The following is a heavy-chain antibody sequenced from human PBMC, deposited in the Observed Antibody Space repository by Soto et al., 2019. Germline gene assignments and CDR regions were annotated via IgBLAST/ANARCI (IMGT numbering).Heavy chain of an antibody. V-gene: IGHV3-30-3*01. D-gene: IGHD6-13*01. CDR3: ARDFITYYSSTLEIPDPEPPGVYGMDV. CDR1: GFTFSSYA. J-gene: IGHJ6*02. Sequence: QVQLVESGGGVVQPGRSLRLSCAASGFTFSSYAMHWVRQAPGKGLEWVAVISYDGSNKYYADSVKGRFTISSDNSKNTLYLQMNSLRAEDTAVYYCARDFITYYSSTLEIPDPEPPGVYGMDVWGQGTTVTVSS. CDR2: ISYDGSNK.